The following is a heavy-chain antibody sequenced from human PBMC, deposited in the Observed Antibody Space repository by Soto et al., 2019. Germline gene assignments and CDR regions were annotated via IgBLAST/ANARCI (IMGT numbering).Heavy chain of an antibody. J-gene: IGHJ4*02. Sequence: RWSLRLSCAASVFTFSNYGMHWFRQAPGKGLEWVAVIWYDGNNKYYADSVKGRFTISRDNSNNTLYVQMTSLRAEDTAVYYCARGLHSLFDYWGQGTLVTVS. V-gene: IGHV3-33*01. CDR3: ARGLHSLFDY. CDR2: IWYDGNNK. CDR1: VFTFSNYG. D-gene: IGHD2-21*01.